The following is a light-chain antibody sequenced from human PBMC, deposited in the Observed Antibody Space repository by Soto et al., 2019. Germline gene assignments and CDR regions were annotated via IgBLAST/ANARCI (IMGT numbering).Light chain of an antibody. CDR3: QQYGSSPLT. CDR1: QSVSSSY. J-gene: IGKJ4*01. V-gene: IGKV3-20*01. Sequence: EIVLTQSPGTLSLSPGERATLSCRASQSVSSSYLAWYQQKPGQAPRLLIYGASSRATGIPDRFSGSGSGXDXTLTISRLEXEDFXVYFCQQYGSSPLTFGGGTKVEIK. CDR2: GAS.